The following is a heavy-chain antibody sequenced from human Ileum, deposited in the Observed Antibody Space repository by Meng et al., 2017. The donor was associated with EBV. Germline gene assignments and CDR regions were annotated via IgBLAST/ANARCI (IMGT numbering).Heavy chain of an antibody. CDR1: GGSFSGYY. J-gene: IGHJ4*02. CDR2: INHSGST. D-gene: IGHD3-10*01. Sequence: QAQLKQGVAALLKPSETRSLTCAVYGGSFSGYYWSWIRQPPGKGLEWIGEINHSGSTNYNPSLKSRVTISVDTSKNQFSLKLSSVTAADTAVYYCARGNKVSDRGFDYWGQGTLVTVSS. CDR3: ARGNKVSDRGFDY. V-gene: IGHV4-34*01.